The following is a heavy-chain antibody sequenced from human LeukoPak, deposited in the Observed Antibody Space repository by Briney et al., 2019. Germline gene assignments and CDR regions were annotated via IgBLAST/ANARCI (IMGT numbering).Heavy chain of an antibody. CDR3: ARDLITTITFDS. V-gene: IGHV3-48*01. J-gene: IGHJ4*02. D-gene: IGHD3-9*01. CDR2: ISGRGTTI. CDR1: GFAFSTYS. Sequence: GGSLRLSCAASGFAFSTYSMNWVRQAPGRGLQWLSYISGRGTTIYYTDSVKGRFTISRDNAKNSLYLQMNSLRAEDTAVYYCARDLITTITFDSWGQGTLVTVSS.